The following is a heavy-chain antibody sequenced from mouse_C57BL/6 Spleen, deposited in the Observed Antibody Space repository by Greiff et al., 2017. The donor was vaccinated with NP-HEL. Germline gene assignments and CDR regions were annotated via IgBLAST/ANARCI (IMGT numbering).Heavy chain of an antibody. Sequence: VQLQQSGAELARPGASVKLSCKASGYTFTSYGISWVKQRTGQGLEWIGEIYPRSGNTYYNEKFKGKATLTADKSSSTAYMELRSLTSEDSAVYFCARESPYYGNYDAMDYWGQGTSVTVSS. J-gene: IGHJ4*01. CDR3: ARESPYYGNYDAMDY. V-gene: IGHV1-81*01. D-gene: IGHD2-10*01. CDR1: GYTFTSYG. CDR2: IYPRSGNT.